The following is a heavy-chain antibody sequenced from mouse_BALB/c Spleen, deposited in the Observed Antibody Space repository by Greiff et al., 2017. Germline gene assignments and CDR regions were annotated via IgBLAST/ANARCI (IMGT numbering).Heavy chain of an antibody. CDR2: ISSGGSYT. CDR1: GFTFSSYA. CDR3: ARHLITTNYYAMDY. V-gene: IGHV5-9-3*01. J-gene: IGHJ4*01. Sequence: EVKLMESGGGLVKPGGSLKLSCAASGFTFSSYAMSWVRQTPEKRLEWVATISSGGSYTYYPDSVKGRFTISRDNAKNTLYLQMSSLRSEDTAMYYCARHLITTNYYAMDYWGQGTSVTVSS. D-gene: IGHD2-4*01.